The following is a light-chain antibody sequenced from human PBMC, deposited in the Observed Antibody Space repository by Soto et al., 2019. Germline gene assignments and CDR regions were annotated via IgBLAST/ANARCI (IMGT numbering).Light chain of an antibody. J-gene: IGKJ2*01. CDR2: GAS. CDR3: QQYNNWPPRT. V-gene: IGKV3-15*01. Sequence: EIVLPQSPATLSVSPGARATLSCRASQSVSSNLARYQQKPGQAPRLRIYGASTRATGIPARVSGSGSGTEFTLTISSLQAEDFAVYYCQQYNNWPPRTCGQGTKLEIK. CDR1: QSVSSN.